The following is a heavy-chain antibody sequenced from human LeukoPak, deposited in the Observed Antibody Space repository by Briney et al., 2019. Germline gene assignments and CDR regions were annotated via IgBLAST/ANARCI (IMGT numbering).Heavy chain of an antibody. V-gene: IGHV3-53*01. D-gene: IGHD3-10*01. CDR2: IYSGGST. CDR1: GFTVSSNY. CDR3: ARDRATMVRGVIIPNYYGMDV. J-gene: IGHJ6*02. Sequence: GGSLRLSRAASGFTVSSNYMSWVRQAPGKGLEWVSVIYSGGSTYYADSVKGRFTISRDNSKNTLYLQMNSLRAEDTAVYYCARDRATMVRGVIIPNYYGMDVWGQGTTVTVSS.